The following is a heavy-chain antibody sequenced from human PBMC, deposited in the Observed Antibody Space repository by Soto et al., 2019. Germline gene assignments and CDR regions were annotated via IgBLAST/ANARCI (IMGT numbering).Heavy chain of an antibody. CDR3: ARSGDNYNLLDY. D-gene: IGHD1-1*01. V-gene: IGHV3-11*06. CDR2: SSDSGTFT. J-gene: IGHJ4*02. CDR1: GFTFSDYY. Sequence: GGSLRLSCAASGFTFSDYYMSWIRQAPGKGLEWLSYSSDSGTFTRYADSVKGRFSISRDNAKNSLYLQINSLRGEDTAIYYCARSGDNYNLLDYWGQGTPVTVSS.